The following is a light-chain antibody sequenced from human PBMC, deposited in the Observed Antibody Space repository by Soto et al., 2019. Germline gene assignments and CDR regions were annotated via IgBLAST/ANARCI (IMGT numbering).Light chain of an antibody. J-gene: IGKJ1*01. CDR2: TAS. V-gene: IGKV1-5*03. CDR1: QSISTW. Sequence: DIQMTQSPSTLSASVGDRVTITCRASQSISTWLAWYQQKPGKAPKLLIYTASSLQSGVPSRFSGRGSGTEFTLAISSLQPDDFATYYCQQYNSIFRTFGQGTKVEIK. CDR3: QQYNSIFRT.